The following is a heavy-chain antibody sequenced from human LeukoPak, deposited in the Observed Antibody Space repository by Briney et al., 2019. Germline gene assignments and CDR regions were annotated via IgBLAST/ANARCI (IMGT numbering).Heavy chain of an antibody. J-gene: IGHJ4*02. CDR1: GGSISSYY. Sequence: SETLSLTCTVSGGSISSYYWNWIRQPAGKGLEWIGSIYYSGSTYYNPSLKSRVTISVDTSKNQFSLKLSSVTAADTAVYYCARPALTGHFDYWGQGTLVTVSS. D-gene: IGHD1-20*01. V-gene: IGHV4-59*05. CDR3: ARPALTGHFDY. CDR2: IYYSGST.